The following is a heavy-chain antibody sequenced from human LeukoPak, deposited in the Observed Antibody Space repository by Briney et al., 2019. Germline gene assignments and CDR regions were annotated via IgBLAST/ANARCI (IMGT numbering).Heavy chain of an antibody. CDR3: ARDERYDFWSGYLYYFDY. J-gene: IGHJ4*02. CDR1: GFTFSSYT. V-gene: IGHV3-21*01. D-gene: IGHD3-3*01. CDR2: ISSSSSYI. Sequence: GGSLRLSCAASGFTFSSYTMNWVRQTPGKGLEWVSSISSSSSYIYYADSVKGRFTTSRDNAKNSLYLQMNSLRAEDTAVYYCARDERYDFWSGYLYYFDYWGQGTLVTVSS.